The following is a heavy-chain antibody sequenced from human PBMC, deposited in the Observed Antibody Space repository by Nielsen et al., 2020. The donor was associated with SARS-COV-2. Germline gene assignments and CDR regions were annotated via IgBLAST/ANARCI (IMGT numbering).Heavy chain of an antibody. J-gene: IGHJ3*02. CDR2: ISGSGGST. D-gene: IGHD6-19*01. CDR1: GFTFSSYA. V-gene: IGHV3-23*01. CDR3: VRQYSSGWYDTFDI. Sequence: GESLKISCAASGFTFSSYAMSWVRQAPGKGLEWVSVISGSGGSTYYADSVKGRFTISRDNSKNTLYLQMNSLRAEDTAVYYCVRQYSSGWYDTFDIWGQGTMVTVSS.